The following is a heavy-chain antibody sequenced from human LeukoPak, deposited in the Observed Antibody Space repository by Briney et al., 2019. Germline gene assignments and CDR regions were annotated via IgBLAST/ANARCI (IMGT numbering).Heavy chain of an antibody. J-gene: IGHJ4*02. CDR1: GFPFRTYW. Sequence: GGSLRLSCAASGFPFRTYWMSWVRQAPGKGLEWVANINEDGGEKYYADSVKGRFTISKDNARNSLYVQMNNLGAEDTAVYYCARTSGDPFDFWGQGTLVAVSS. CDR3: ARTSGDPFDF. CDR2: INEDGGEK. V-gene: IGHV3-7*01. D-gene: IGHD4-17*01.